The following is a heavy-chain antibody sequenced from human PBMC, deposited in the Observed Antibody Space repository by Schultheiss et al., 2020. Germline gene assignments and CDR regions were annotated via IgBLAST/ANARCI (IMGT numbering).Heavy chain of an antibody. CDR1: GGSISSSNW. CDR3: ARGGYSSGWHGRLPDY. V-gene: IGHV4-4*02. Sequence: SETLSLTCAVSGGSISSSNWWSWVRQPPGKGLEWIGYIYYSGSTYYNPSLKSRVTISVDTSKNQFSLKLSSVTAADTAVYYCARGGYSSGWHGRLPDYWGQGTLVTVSS. CDR2: IYYSGST. J-gene: IGHJ4*02. D-gene: IGHD6-19*01.